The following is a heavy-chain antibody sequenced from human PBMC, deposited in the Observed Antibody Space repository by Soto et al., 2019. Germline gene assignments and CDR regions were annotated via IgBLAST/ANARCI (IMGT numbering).Heavy chain of an antibody. V-gene: IGHV3-23*01. CDR3: PRDPSPGKADY. CDR2: LTYGGDFT. CDR1: GFTFDHYA. J-gene: IGHJ4*02. Sequence: GGSLRLSCAASGFTFDHYALNWVRQAPGKGLEWISTLTYGGDFTHYAESVKGRFTVSRDNSKNILSLETNSLRAEDTALYYCPRDPSPGKADYSGRGTLVTVSS. D-gene: IGHD6-13*01.